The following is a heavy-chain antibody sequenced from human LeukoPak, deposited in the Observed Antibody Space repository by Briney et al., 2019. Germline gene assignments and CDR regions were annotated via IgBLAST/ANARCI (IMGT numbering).Heavy chain of an antibody. CDR2: VYYSGRT. V-gene: IGHV4-61*01. CDR3: VREASTSYYDSSGYYRQTETFDV. Sequence: TLSLTCTVSGGSVSSNTYYWNWIRKSPGKGLEWVGFVYYSGRTKYNPSLKSRVTISIDTSKNQVSLKLRSVTAADTAMYFCVREASTSYYDSSGYYRQTETFDVWGQGTMVTVSS. J-gene: IGHJ3*01. CDR1: GGSVSSNTYY. D-gene: IGHD3-22*01.